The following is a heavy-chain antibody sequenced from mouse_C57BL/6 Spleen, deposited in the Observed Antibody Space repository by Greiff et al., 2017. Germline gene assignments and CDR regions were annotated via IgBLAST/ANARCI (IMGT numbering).Heavy chain of an antibody. Sequence: EVKLMESGGGLVKPGGSLKLSCAASGFTFSSYTMSWVRQTPEKRLEWVATISGGGGNTYYPDSVKGRFTISRDNAKNTLYLQMSSMRSEDTALYYCARHPITTVVAPYYFDYWGQGTTLTVSS. J-gene: IGHJ2*01. V-gene: IGHV5-9*01. CDR1: GFTFSSYT. D-gene: IGHD1-1*01. CDR2: ISGGGGNT. CDR3: ARHPITTVVAPYYFDY.